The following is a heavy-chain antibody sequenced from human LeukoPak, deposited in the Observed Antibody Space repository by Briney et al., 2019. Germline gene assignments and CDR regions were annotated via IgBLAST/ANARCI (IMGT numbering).Heavy chain of an antibody. CDR3: ARDQGAARVFDY. V-gene: IGHV3-30-3*01. J-gene: IGHJ4*02. D-gene: IGHD6-6*01. Sequence: GGSLRLSCAASGFTFSSYAMNWVRQAPGKGLEWVAVISYDGSNKYYADSVKGRFTISRDNSKNTLYLQMNSLRAEDTAVYYCARDQGAARVFDYWGQGTLVTVSS. CDR1: GFTFSSYA. CDR2: ISYDGSNK.